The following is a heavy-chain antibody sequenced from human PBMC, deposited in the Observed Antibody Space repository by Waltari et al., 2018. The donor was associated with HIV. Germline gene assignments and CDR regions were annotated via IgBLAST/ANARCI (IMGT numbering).Heavy chain of an antibody. D-gene: IGHD4-17*01. J-gene: IGHJ6*02. V-gene: IGHV3-33*01. Sequence: QVQLVESGGGVVQPGRSLRLSCAASGFTFSSYGMHWVRQAPGKGLEWVAVIWYDGSNKYYADSVKGRFTISRDNSKNTLYLQMNSLRAEDTAVYYCARDAGMTKILLGYYGMDVWGQGTTVTVSS. CDR3: ARDAGMTKILLGYYGMDV. CDR1: GFTFSSYG. CDR2: IWYDGSNK.